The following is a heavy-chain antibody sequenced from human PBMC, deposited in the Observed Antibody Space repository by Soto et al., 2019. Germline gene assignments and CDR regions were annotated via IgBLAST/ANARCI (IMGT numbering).Heavy chain of an antibody. Sequence: EVQLLESGGGSVQPGESLRLSCAASGFTSGFTFSDFAMSWVRQAPGKGLEWVSAINDRGDLTYDADSVKGRFTISIDNSKNMVYLQMRGLRVDDTAIYYCATETLTTAKRGVCDDWGPGTLVTVSS. V-gene: IGHV3-23*01. D-gene: IGHD3-10*01. CDR2: INDRGDLT. J-gene: IGHJ4*02. CDR3: ATETLTTAKRGVCDD. CDR1: GFTFSDFA.